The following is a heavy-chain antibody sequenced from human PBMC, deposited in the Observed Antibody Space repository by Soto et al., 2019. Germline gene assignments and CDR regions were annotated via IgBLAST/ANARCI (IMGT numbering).Heavy chain of an antibody. D-gene: IGHD2-15*01. CDR3: ARTCRSGGSCYLEY. CDR2: VSVPSGDT. J-gene: IGHJ4*02. Sequence: ASVKVSCKASCYSFSSFGISWVRQAPGQGLEWVGWVSVPSGDTGSAQNFQGRVTVTTDTSTSTAYLEVGSLRSDDTAVYYCARTCRSGGSCYLEYWREVTLVIVS. CDR1: CYSFSSFG. V-gene: IGHV1-18*01.